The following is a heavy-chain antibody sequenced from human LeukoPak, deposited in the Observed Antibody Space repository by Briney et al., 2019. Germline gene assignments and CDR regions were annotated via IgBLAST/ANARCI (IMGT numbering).Heavy chain of an antibody. J-gene: IGHJ4*02. CDR2: TSASGAST. V-gene: IGHV3-23*01. Sequence: GGSLRLSCAVSGFTINNYAMSWFRQAPGKGLEWVSATSASGASTYYADSVKGRFTISRDISKNTLYLQMNSLRDEDTALYYCAKAGAYSSSSYDYWGQGALVTVSS. D-gene: IGHD6-6*01. CDR3: AKAGAYSSSSYDY. CDR1: GFTINNYA.